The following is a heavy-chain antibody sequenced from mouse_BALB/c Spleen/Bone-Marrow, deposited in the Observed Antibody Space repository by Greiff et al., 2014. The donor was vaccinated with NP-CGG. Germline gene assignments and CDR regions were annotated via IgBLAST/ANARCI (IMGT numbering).Heavy chain of an antibody. D-gene: IGHD1-1*02. CDR1: GYTFTSYW. Sequence: VQLQQSGTDLVRPGASVKLSCKASGYTFTSYWINWVKQRPGQGLEWIGNIYPSDSYTNYNQKFKDKATLTVDKSSSTACMHLSSPTSEDSAVYYCTRDDGGFAYWGQGTLVTVSA. V-gene: IGHV1-69*02. CDR2: IYPSDSYT. J-gene: IGHJ3*01. CDR3: TRDDGGFAY.